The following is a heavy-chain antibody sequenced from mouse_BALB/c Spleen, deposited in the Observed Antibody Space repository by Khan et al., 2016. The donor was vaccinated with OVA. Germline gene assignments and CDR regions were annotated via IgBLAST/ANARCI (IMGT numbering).Heavy chain of an antibody. CDR2: IWAGGST. CDR1: GYSLTRYG. Sequence: QVQLKESGPGLVAPSQSLSITCTVYGYSLTRYGVHWVRQPPGKGLEWLGLIWAGGSTNYNWALMSRLSISIDNSKSLVYIIMNSLQTNHTALYYGTRSKYLARYWGQGTTLTVSS. CDR3: TRSKYLARY. J-gene: IGHJ2*01. V-gene: IGHV2-9*02. D-gene: IGHD3-3*01.